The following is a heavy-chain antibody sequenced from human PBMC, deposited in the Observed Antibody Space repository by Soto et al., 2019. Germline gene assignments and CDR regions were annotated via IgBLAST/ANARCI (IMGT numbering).Heavy chain of an antibody. Sequence: GSLRLSCAASGFTFSSYSMNWVRQAPGKELEWVSGISGSGGSTSYADSVKGRFTISRDTSKNTLYLQMNSLRAEDTAVYYCAKTRYFAPPRTFDYWGQGTQVTVSS. CDR1: GFTFSSYS. J-gene: IGHJ4*02. CDR2: ISGSGGST. CDR3: AKTRYFAPPRTFDY. D-gene: IGHD3-9*01. V-gene: IGHV3-23*01.